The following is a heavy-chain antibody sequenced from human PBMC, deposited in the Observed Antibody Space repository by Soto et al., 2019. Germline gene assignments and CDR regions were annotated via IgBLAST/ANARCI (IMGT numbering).Heavy chain of an antibody. Sequence: TSETLSLTCAVYGGSFSGYYWTWIRQPPGKGLEWIGFMYNSGRTHYNPSLKSRVTISLDTSKNQFSLNLRSVTAADTAVYYCASMGYHYGSGSYPLDYWGQGTLVTVSS. CDR1: GGSFSGYY. CDR3: ASMGYHYGSGSYPLDY. CDR2: MYNSGRT. V-gene: IGHV4-59*08. J-gene: IGHJ4*02. D-gene: IGHD3-10*01.